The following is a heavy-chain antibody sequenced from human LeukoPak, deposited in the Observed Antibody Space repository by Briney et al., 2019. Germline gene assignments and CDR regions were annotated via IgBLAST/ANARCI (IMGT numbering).Heavy chain of an antibody. D-gene: IGHD6-13*01. CDR3: AKVSWANYFDY. Sequence: GGSLRFYASVSGFTFSSYATIWVGHAPGKGLVWVTNISGGGDNKYYADSVRGRSTISRDNSKNTLYLQVNSVRAEDTAIYYCAKVSWANYFDYWGQGTLVTVSS. CDR1: GFTFSSYA. V-gene: IGHV3-23*01. J-gene: IGHJ4*02. CDR2: ISGGGDNK.